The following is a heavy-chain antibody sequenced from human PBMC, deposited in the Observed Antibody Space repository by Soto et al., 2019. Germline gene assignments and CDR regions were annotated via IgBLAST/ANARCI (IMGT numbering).Heavy chain of an antibody. CDR2: ISYDGSNK. Sequence: QVQLVESGGGVVQSGRSLRLSCAASGFTFSSYGMHWVRQAPGKGLEWVAVISYDGSNKYYADSVKGRFTISRDNSKNTLYLQMNSLRAEDTAVYYCAKDHRSAGSMDVWGQGTTVTVSS. D-gene: IGHD3-10*01. CDR1: GFTFSSYG. CDR3: AKDHRSAGSMDV. J-gene: IGHJ6*02. V-gene: IGHV3-30*18.